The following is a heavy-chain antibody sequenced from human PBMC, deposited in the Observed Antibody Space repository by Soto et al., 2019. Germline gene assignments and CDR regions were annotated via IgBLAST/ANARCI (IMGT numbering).Heavy chain of an antibody. CDR1: GGSISSYY. CDR2: IYYSGST. CDR3: TRHAGTYYYYGMDV. J-gene: IGHJ6*02. Sequence: SETLSLTCTVSGGSISSYYWSWIRQPPGKGLEWIGYIYYSGSTNYNPSLKSRVTISVDTSKNQFSLKLSSVTAADTAVYYCTRHAGTYYYYGMDVWGQGTTVTVSS. V-gene: IGHV4-59*08. D-gene: IGHD3-10*01.